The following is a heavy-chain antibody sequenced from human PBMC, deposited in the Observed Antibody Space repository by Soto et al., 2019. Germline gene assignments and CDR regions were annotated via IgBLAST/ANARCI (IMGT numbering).Heavy chain of an antibody. CDR1: GFTFSSYS. CDR3: ARASEDEDIVVVPAAIFLDV. CDR2: ISSSSSYI. D-gene: IGHD2-2*02. Sequence: PGGSLRLSCASSGFTFSSYSMNWVRQAPGKGLEWVSSISSSSSYIYYADSVKGRFTISRDNAKKSLYLQMNSPRAEHTAVYYCARASEDEDIVVVPAAIFLDVWGQGIQVTVS. V-gene: IGHV3-21*01. J-gene: IGHJ6*02.